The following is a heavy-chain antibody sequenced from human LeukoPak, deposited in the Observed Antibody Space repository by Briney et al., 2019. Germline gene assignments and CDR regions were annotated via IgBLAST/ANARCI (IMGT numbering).Heavy chain of an antibody. V-gene: IGHV4-39*01. CDR3: ARYVVSGSGRFYFDY. Sequence: SETLSLTRTVSGGSISSSSYYWGWIRQPPGKGLEWIGSIYYSGSTYYNPSLKSRVTISVDTSKNQFSLRLSSVTAADTAVYLCARYVVSGSGRFYFDYWGQGSLVTVSS. D-gene: IGHD3-10*01. J-gene: IGHJ4*02. CDR1: GGSISSSSYY. CDR2: IYYSGST.